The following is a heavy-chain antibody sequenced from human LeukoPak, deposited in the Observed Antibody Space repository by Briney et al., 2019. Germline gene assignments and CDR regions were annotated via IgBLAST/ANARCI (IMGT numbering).Heavy chain of an antibody. CDR3: AREVVVDATGSYYYGMDV. D-gene: IGHD2-15*01. CDR1: GFTLSSYW. J-gene: IGHJ6*02. V-gene: IGHV3-7*01. CDR2: IKQDGSEK. Sequence: GGSLRLSCAASGFTLSSYWMTWVRQAPGKGLEWVANIKQDGSEKYYVDSVKGRFTISRDNAKNSLYLQMNSLRAEDTAVYYCAREVVVDATGSYYYGMDVWGQGTTVTVSS.